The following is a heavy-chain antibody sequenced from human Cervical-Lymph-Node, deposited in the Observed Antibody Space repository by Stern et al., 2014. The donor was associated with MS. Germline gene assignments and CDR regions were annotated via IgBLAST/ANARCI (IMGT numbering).Heavy chain of an antibody. Sequence: QVQLMQSGGGVVQPGRSLRLSCTASGFTFSSFGMHWVRQAPGKGLEWVALISCDGINKYYADSVKGRFTISRDNSKNTLSLQINSLRAEDTAVYHCARGDCSSTSCYPLYYYYGMDVWGQGTTVTVSS. CDR3: ARGDCSSTSCYPLYYYYGMDV. D-gene: IGHD2-2*01. CDR2: ISCDGINK. CDR1: GFTFSSFG. J-gene: IGHJ6*02. V-gene: IGHV3-30*03.